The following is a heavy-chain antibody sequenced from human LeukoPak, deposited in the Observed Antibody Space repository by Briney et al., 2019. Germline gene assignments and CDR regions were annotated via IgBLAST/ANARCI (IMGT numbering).Heavy chain of an antibody. CDR1: GYTFTSYY. CDR2: INPSGGST. J-gene: IGHJ5*02. CDR3: ARAPLYYYDSSGHRVSWFDP. D-gene: IGHD3-22*01. Sequence: GASVKVSCKASGYTFTSYYMHWVRQAPGQGLEWMGIINPSGGSTSYARKFQGRVTMTRDTSTSTVYMELSSLRSEDTAVYYCARAPLYYYDSSGHRVSWFDPWGQGTLVTVSS. V-gene: IGHV1-46*01.